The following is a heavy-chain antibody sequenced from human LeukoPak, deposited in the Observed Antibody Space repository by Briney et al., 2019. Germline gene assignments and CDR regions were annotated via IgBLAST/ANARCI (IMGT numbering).Heavy chain of an antibody. D-gene: IGHD4-17*01. CDR1: GGSFSGYY. Sequence: SETLSLTCAVYGGSFSGYYWSWIRQPPGKGLEWIGEINHSGSTNYNPSLKSRVTISVDKSKNQFSLKLSSVTAADTAVYYCARDPATVPLDYWGQGTLVTVSS. V-gene: IGHV4-34*01. J-gene: IGHJ4*02. CDR2: INHSGST. CDR3: ARDPATVPLDY.